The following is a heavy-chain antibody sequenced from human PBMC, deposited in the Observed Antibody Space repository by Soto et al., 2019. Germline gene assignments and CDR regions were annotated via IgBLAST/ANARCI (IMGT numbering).Heavy chain of an antibody. CDR2: ISGSGGST. J-gene: IGHJ4*02. CDR1: GFTFSSYA. Sequence: GGSLRLSCAASGFTFSSYAMSWVRQAPGKGLEWVSAISGSGGSTYYADSVKGRFTISRDNAENSLFLQMNSLRAEDTAVYYCARDPVRGDNYNFDHWGRGTLVTVSS. D-gene: IGHD3-10*01. CDR3: ARDPVRGDNYNFDH. V-gene: IGHV3-23*01.